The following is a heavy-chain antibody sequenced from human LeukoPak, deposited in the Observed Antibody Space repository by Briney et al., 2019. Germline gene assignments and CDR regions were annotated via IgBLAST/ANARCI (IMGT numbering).Heavy chain of an antibody. CDR1: GFTLSNHW. D-gene: IGHD4-11*01. CDR3: AGATEDY. CDR2: IKQDGIEK. V-gene: IGHV3-7*01. Sequence: GGSLRLSCAASGFTLSNHWMIWVRQAPGKGLECVANIKQDGIEKYYLDSVKGRFTISRDNAKNSVYLQMNSLRVEDTAVYYCAGATEDYWGQGTLVTVSS. J-gene: IGHJ4*02.